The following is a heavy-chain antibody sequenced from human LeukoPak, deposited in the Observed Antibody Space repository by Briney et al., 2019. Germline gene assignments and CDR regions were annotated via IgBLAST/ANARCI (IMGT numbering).Heavy chain of an antibody. D-gene: IGHD3/OR15-3a*01. CDR3: AKVDLREYYFDY. V-gene: IGHV3-30-3*01. J-gene: IGHJ4*02. Sequence: GGSLRLSCAASGFTFSSYAMHWVRQAPGKGLEWVAVISYDGSNIYYADSVKGRFTISRDNSKNTLYLQMNSLRAEDTAVYYCAKVDLREYYFDYWGQGTLVTVSS. CDR1: GFTFSSYA. CDR2: ISYDGSNI.